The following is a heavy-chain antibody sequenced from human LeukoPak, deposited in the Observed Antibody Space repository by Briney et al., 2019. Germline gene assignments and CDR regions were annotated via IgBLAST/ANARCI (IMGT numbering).Heavy chain of an antibody. CDR2: TYYRSKWYH. CDR1: GDSFSSNGVA. J-gene: IGHJ3*02. V-gene: IGHV6-1*01. CDR3: ARGKYSAFDI. Sequence: SQNLSLTCVISGDSFSSNGVAWNWIRQSPSRGLEWLGRTYYRSKWYHDYAVSVKSRITINPDTSKNLFSLQLNSVTPEDTAVYYCARGKYSAFDIWGQGTMVTVSS. D-gene: IGHD2-21*01.